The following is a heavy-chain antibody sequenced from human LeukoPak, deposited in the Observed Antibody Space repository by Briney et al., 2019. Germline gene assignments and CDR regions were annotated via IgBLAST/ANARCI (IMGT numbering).Heavy chain of an antibody. CDR3: ARQVATKGEWAFDV. J-gene: IGHJ3*01. D-gene: IGHD5-12*01. CDR1: GGSISSSSYC. V-gene: IGHV4-39*07. CDR2: IRHDGHT. Sequence: SETLSLTCTVSGGSISSSSYCWGWIRQPPGKGLEWIASIRHDGHTYYNPPLRSQFTISVDMSRNQFSLRLNSVTAADTAVYYCARQVATKGEWAFDVWGQGTMVTVSS.